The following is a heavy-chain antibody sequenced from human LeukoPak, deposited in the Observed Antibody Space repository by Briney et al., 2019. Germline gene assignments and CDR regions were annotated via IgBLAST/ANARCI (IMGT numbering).Heavy chain of an antibody. D-gene: IGHD5-24*01. CDR3: ARDGGVATIAIDY. J-gene: IGHJ4*02. V-gene: IGHV3-21*01. CDR2: ISSSSSYI. Sequence: PGGSLRLSCAASGFTFSSYSMNWVRQAPGKGLEWVSSISSSSSYIYYADSVKGRFTISRDNAKNSLYLQMNSLRAEDTAVYYCARDGGVATIAIDYWGQGTLVTVSP. CDR1: GFTFSSYS.